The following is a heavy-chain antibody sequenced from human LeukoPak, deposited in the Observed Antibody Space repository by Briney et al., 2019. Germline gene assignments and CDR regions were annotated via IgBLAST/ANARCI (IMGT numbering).Heavy chain of an antibody. CDR1: GFTFSNAW. CDR3: TTDERKGSSGWYVEDY. J-gene: IGHJ4*02. CDR2: IKSKTDGGTT. V-gene: IGHV3-15*01. D-gene: IGHD6-19*01. Sequence: GSLRLSCAASGFTFSNAWMSWVRQAPGKGLEWVGRIKSKTDGGTTDYAAPVKGRFTISRDDSKNTLYLQMNSLKTEDTAVYYCTTDERKGSSGWYVEDYWGQGTLVTVSS.